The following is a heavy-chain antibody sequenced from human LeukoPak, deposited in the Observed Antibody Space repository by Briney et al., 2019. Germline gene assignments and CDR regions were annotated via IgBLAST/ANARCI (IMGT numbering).Heavy chain of an antibody. Sequence: KPSETLSLTCTVSGGSISSHCWSWIRQPPGKGLEWIGYIYYSGSSNYNPSLKSRVTISVDTSKNQFSLKLSSVTAADTAVYYCARKDDSSGYYVDQWGQGTLVTVSS. D-gene: IGHD3-22*01. CDR3: ARKDDSSGYYVDQ. J-gene: IGHJ4*02. CDR2: IYYSGSS. CDR1: GGSISSHC. V-gene: IGHV4-59*11.